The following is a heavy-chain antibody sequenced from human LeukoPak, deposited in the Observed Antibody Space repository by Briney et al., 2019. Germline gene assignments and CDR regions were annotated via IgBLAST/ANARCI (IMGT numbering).Heavy chain of an antibody. V-gene: IGHV4-59*01. CDR1: GASISSSY. Sequence: PSETLSLTCTVSGASISSSYWSWIRQPPGKGLEWIGYIYYSGSTNYNPSLKSRVTISVDTSKNQFPLKLSSVTAADTAEYYCAREPYGSGTFDYWGQGTLVTVSA. J-gene: IGHJ4*02. D-gene: IGHD3-10*01. CDR3: AREPYGSGTFDY. CDR2: IYYSGST.